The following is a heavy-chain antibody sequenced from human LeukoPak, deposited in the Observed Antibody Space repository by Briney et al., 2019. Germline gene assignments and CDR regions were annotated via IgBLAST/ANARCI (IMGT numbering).Heavy chain of an antibody. CDR2: IIPIFGTA. Sequence: SVKVSCKASGGTFSSYAISWVRQAPGQGLEWMGGIIPIFGTANYAQKFQGRVTTTADETTSTAYMELSSLRSEDTAVYYCARGRSPVGSDGMDVWGQGTTVTVSS. V-gene: IGHV1-69*13. J-gene: IGHJ6*02. D-gene: IGHD1-26*01. CDR3: ARGRSPVGSDGMDV. CDR1: GGTFSSYA.